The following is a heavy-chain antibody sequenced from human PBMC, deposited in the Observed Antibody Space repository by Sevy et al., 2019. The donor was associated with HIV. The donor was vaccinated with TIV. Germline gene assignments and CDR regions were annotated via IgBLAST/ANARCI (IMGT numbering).Heavy chain of an antibody. V-gene: IGHV3-48*01. Sequence: GGSLRLSCVGSGFTFREYSMNWVRQAPGKGLEWVSYISGSSTTIAHADSVKGRFSISRDNADNSVFLQMNRLRVEDTAVYYCARSLAAAENWFDPWGQGTLVTVSS. J-gene: IGHJ5*02. CDR3: ARSLAAAENWFDP. D-gene: IGHD6-13*01. CDR2: ISGSSTTI. CDR1: GFTFREYS.